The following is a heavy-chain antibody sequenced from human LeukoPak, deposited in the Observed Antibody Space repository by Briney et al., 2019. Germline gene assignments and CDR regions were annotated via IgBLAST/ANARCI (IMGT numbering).Heavy chain of an antibody. CDR2: INTVNGDT. D-gene: IGHD3-10*01. Sequence: ASVKVSCKASGYTFTSNPMYWMRQAPGQGLEWMGWINTVNGDTKCSQNFQGRITITRDTSASTAYMELSGLGSEDTAVYCCARKNYFASGSYSDFDFWGQGTLVTVSS. J-gene: IGHJ4*02. V-gene: IGHV1-3*04. CDR3: ARKNYFASGSYSDFDF. CDR1: GYTFTSNP.